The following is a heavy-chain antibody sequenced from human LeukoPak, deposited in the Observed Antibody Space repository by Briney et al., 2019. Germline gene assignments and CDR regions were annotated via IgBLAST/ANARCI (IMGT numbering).Heavy chain of an antibody. CDR2: ISSSSSTI. D-gene: IGHD3-10*01. CDR1: GFTFSIYS. J-gene: IGHJ4*02. CDR3: AKDYNRAYYYGSGFDY. V-gene: IGHV3-48*01. Sequence: GGSLRLSCAASGFTFSIYSMNWVRQAPGKGLEWVSYISSSSSTIHYADSVKGRFTISRDNSKNTLYLQMNSLRAEDTAVYYCAKDYNRAYYYGSGFDYWGQGTLATVSS.